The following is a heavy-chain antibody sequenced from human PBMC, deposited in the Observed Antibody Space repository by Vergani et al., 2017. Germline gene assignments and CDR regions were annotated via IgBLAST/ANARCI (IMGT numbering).Heavy chain of an antibody. Sequence: QVQLVQSGAEVKKPGASVKVSCKVSGYTLTELSMHWVRQAPGKGLEWMGGFDPEDGETIYAQKYQGRVTMTEDTSTDTAYMELRSLRSDDTAVYYCARVGDTAMVTAYYYYGMDVWGQGTTVTVSS. CDR3: ARVGDTAMVTAYYYYGMDV. V-gene: IGHV1-24*01. J-gene: IGHJ6*02. CDR1: GYTLTELS. D-gene: IGHD5-18*01. CDR2: FDPEDGET.